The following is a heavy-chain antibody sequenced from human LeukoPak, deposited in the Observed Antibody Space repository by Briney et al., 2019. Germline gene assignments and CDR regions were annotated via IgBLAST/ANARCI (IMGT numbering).Heavy chain of an antibody. J-gene: IGHJ4*02. CDR1: GFTFSSYG. CDR2: ISYDGSNK. CDR3: AKETKSNYVIYFDY. V-gene: IGHV3-30*18. Sequence: PGGSLRLSCAASGFTFSSYGMHWVRQALGKGLEWVAVISYDGSNKYYADSVKGRFTISRDNSKNTLYLQMNSLRAEDTAVYYCAKETKSNYVIYFDYWGQGTLVTVSS. D-gene: IGHD4-4*01.